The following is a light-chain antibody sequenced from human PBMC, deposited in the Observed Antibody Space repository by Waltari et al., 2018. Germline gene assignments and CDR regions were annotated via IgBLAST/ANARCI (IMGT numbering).Light chain of an antibody. CDR1: SSDIGSAT. V-gene: IGLV1-44*01. Sequence: QSALTQPPSVSGTPGQRVTISCSTSSSDIGSATVNWYQQLPGTAPKLLIFGNAQRPAGVPDRFSGSKSGTSASLAIRGLQSEDEADYYCAAWDKCLSGAVFRGGTKLTVL. J-gene: IGLJ3*02. CDR2: GNA. CDR3: AAWDKCLSGAV.